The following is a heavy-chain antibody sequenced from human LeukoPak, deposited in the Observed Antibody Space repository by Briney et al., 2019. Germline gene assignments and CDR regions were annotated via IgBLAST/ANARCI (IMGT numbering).Heavy chain of an antibody. CDR3: AKSGYNRFDY. CDR1: GFTFSNYG. J-gene: IGHJ4*02. CDR2: ISGSADNT. D-gene: IGHD5-24*01. Sequence: GGTLRLSCAASGFTFSNYGMSWVRQAPGKGLEWVSAISGSADNTYYADSVKGRFTISRDNSKNTLYLQVNSLRAEDTAVYYCAKSGYNRFDYWGQGTLVTVSS. V-gene: IGHV3-23*01.